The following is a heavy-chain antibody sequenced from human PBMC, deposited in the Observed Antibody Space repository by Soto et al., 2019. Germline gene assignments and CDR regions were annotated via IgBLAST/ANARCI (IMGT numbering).Heavy chain of an antibody. Sequence: ASVKVSCKASGYTFTGYYMHWVRQAPGQGLEWMGWINPNSGGTNYAQKFQGWVTMTRDTSISTAYMELSRLRSDDTVVYYCARLYSSSSGHYYGMDVWGQGTTVTVSS. CDR1: GYTFTGYY. CDR2: INPNSGGT. CDR3: ARLYSSSSGHYYGMDV. V-gene: IGHV1-2*04. J-gene: IGHJ6*02. D-gene: IGHD6-6*01.